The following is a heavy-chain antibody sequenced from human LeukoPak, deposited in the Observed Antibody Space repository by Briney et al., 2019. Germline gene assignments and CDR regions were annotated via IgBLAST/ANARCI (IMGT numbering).Heavy chain of an antibody. J-gene: IGHJ4*02. CDR2: INHSGST. CDR1: GGSFSGYY. CDR3: ASPGGDEYYYGSGSQPRDY. V-gene: IGHV4-34*01. D-gene: IGHD3-10*01. Sequence: SETLSLTCAVYGGSFSGYYWTWIRQPPGKGLEWIGEINHSGSTKYNPSLKSRVTISVDTSKNQFSLKPSSVTAADTAMYYCASPGGDEYYYGSGSQPRDYWGQGTLVTVSS.